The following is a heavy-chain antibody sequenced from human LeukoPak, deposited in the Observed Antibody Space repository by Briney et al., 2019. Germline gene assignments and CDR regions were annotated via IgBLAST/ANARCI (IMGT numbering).Heavy chain of an antibody. D-gene: IGHD2-21*01. J-gene: IGHJ4*02. V-gene: IGHV1-2*02. CDR1: GYTFPGYY. CDR3: AKGGGVVNQDY. Sequence: ASVKVSCKASGYTFPGYYMHLVRQAPGQGLEWMAWINPNSGGTNYAQNVQGRVTMNRDTSISAAYRELSRLRSDDTAVYYCAKGGGVVNQDYWGQGTLVTVSS. CDR2: INPNSGGT.